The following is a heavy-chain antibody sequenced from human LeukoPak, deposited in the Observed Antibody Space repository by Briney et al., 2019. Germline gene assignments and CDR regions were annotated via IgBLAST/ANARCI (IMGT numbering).Heavy chain of an antibody. CDR2: IYNSGST. J-gene: IGHJ4*02. D-gene: IGHD4-17*01. V-gene: IGHV4-59*01. Sequence: SATLSLTCTVSGGSISSYYWSWIRQPPGKGLEWIGYIYNSGSTNYNPSLKSRVTISVDTSKNQLSMKLSSVTAADAAVYYCARGSDFGDYWGQGTLVTVSS. CDR1: GGSISSYY. CDR3: ARGSDFGDY.